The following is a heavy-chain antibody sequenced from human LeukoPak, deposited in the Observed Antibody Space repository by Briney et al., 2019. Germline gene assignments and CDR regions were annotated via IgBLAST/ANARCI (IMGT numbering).Heavy chain of an antibody. CDR3: ARERQTKWLRRPDYYYMDV. Sequence: PSETLSLTCTVSGYSISSDYYWGWIRQPPGKGLEWIGSIHHSGRTYYNPSLKSRVTISVDTSKNQFSLKLSSVTAADTAVYYCARERQTKWLRRPDYYYMDVWGKGTTVTVSS. CDR1: GYSISSDYY. D-gene: IGHD5-12*01. CDR2: IHHSGRT. V-gene: IGHV4-38-2*02. J-gene: IGHJ6*03.